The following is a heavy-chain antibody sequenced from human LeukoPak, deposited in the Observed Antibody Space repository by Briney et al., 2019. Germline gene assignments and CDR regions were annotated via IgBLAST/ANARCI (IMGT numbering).Heavy chain of an antibody. CDR3: ARRNDFWRGYYIGYFDY. Sequence: SETLSLTCTVSGYSISSGYYWGWIRQPPGKGLEWIGSIYHSGSTYYNPSLKSRVTISVDTSKNQFSLKLTSVTAADTAVYYCARRNDFWRGYYIGYFDYWGQGTLVTVSS. CDR1: GYSISSGYY. CDR2: IYHSGST. J-gene: IGHJ4*02. D-gene: IGHD3-3*01. V-gene: IGHV4-38-2*02.